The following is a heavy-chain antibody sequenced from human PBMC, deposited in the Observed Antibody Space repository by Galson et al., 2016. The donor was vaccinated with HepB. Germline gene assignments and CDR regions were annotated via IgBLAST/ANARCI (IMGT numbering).Heavy chain of an antibody. D-gene: IGHD1-26*01. CDR3: TSGSYYKGDY. CDR1: GFTLSGSA. Sequence: SLRLSCAASGFTLSGSAMHWVRQASGKGLEWVDRIRTKVNSYATTYAASVKGRFTISRDDSKNTAYLQMNSLKTEDTAVYYCTSGSYYKGDYWGQGTLVTVSS. CDR2: IRTKVNSYAT. J-gene: IGHJ4*02. V-gene: IGHV3-73*01.